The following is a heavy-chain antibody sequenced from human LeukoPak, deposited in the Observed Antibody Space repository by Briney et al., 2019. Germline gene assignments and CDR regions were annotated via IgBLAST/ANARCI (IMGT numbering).Heavy chain of an antibody. J-gene: IGHJ2*01. CDR3: ARDVGGYRYGYRPTELYWYFDL. CDR2: ISTSGRT. Sequence: SETLSLTCTVSGYSISSGYYWGWIRQPPGKGLEWIGRISTSGRTNFNPSLKSRVTISIDTSKNQFSLKLSSVTAADTAVYYCARDVGGYRYGYRPTELYWYFDLWGRGTLVTVSS. D-gene: IGHD5-18*01. CDR1: GYSISSGYY. V-gene: IGHV4-38-2*02.